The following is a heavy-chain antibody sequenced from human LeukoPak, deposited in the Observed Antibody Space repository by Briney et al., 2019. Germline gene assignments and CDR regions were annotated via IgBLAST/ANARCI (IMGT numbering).Heavy chain of an antibody. CDR2: INAGNGNT. D-gene: IGHD3-16*02. CDR1: GYTFTSYA. J-gene: IGHJ4*02. V-gene: IGHV1-3*01. Sequence: GGSLRLSCAASGYTFTSYAMHWVRQAPGQRLEWMGWINAGNGNTKYSQKFQGRVTITRDTSASTAYMELSSLRSEDTAVYYCARSDTAMVHMITFGGVIAEALDYWGQGTLVTVSS. CDR3: ARSDTAMVHMITFGGVIAEALDY.